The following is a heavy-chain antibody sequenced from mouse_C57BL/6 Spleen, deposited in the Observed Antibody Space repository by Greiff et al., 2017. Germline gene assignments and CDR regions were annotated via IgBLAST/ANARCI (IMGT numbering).Heavy chain of an antibody. V-gene: IGHV1-64*01. CDR1: GYTFTSYW. Sequence: QVQLQQSGAELVKPGASVKLSCKASGYTFTSYWMHWVKQRPGQGLEWIGMIHPNSGSTNYNEKFKSKATLTVDKSSSTAYMQLSSLTSEDSAVYYCARAYYDYSGYFDVWGTGTTVTVSS. J-gene: IGHJ1*03. CDR3: ARAYYDYSGYFDV. D-gene: IGHD2-4*01. CDR2: IHPNSGST.